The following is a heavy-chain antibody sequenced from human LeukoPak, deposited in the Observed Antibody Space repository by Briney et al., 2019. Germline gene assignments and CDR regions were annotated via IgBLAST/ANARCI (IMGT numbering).Heavy chain of an antibody. J-gene: IGHJ6*03. CDR1: GGSIGTYY. CDR3: ARHIGGGIEDMDV. V-gene: IGHV4-59*08. D-gene: IGHD3-16*02. Sequence: SETPSLTCTVSGGSIGTYYWSLIRQSPGKGLEWIGYIYVTETRYNPSLQSRVTISVHRSRNQFFLKMSSVTAADTAVYYCARHIGGGIEDMDVWGKGTKVIVSS. CDR2: IYVTET.